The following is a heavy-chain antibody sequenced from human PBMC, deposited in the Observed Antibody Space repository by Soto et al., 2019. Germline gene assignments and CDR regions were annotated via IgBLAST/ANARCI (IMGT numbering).Heavy chain of an antibody. D-gene: IGHD2-21*01. CDR2: INPNSGGT. CDR1: GYTFTGYY. J-gene: IGHJ5*02. Sequence: ASVKVSCKASGYTFTGYYMHWVRQAPGQGLEWMGWINPNSGGTNYAQKFQGWVTMTRDTSISTAYMELSRLRSDDTAVYYCARGPEIGAENWFDPWGQGTLVTVSS. V-gene: IGHV1-2*04. CDR3: ARGPEIGAENWFDP.